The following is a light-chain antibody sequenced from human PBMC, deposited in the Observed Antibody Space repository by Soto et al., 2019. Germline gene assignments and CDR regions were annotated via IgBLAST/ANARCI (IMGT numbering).Light chain of an antibody. CDR3: QQYGSSPWT. Sequence: EIVLTQSPGTLSLSPGERATLSCRASQSVGSNYLAWYQQKPGQAPRLLIYGRATGIPDRFGGSGSGTDFTLTISRLEPEDSAVYYCQQYGSSPWTFGQGTKVEVK. CDR1: QSVGSNY. V-gene: IGKV3-20*01. J-gene: IGKJ1*01.